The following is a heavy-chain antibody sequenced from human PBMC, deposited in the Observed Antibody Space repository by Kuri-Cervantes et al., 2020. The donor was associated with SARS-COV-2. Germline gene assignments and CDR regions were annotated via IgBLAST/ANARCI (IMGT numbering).Heavy chain of an antibody. CDR2: INWNGGRT. V-gene: IGHV3-20*04. CDR3: ARGIGIAAACH. D-gene: IGHD6-13*01. Sequence: AGSLRLSCAASGFTFDDYGMSWVRQPPGKGLEWVSGINWNGGRTGYADSVKGRFTISRDNAKNTLYLQMNSLRAEDTAVYYCARGIGIAAACHWGQGTLVTVSS. J-gene: IGHJ4*02. CDR1: GFTFDDYG.